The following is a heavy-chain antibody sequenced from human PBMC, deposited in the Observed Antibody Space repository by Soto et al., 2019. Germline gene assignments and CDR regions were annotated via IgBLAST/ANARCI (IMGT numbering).Heavy chain of an antibody. V-gene: IGHV4-59*01. Sequence: LSLTCFISGGSFSNDYWTWIRQSPGKGLEWIGYIFHTGITDYNPSVKSRVAISIDKSRNLFSLNLTSVTAADTAVYYCARDRYFYDSRGYYRTLDSWGQGTLVTVSS. CDR3: ARDRYFYDSRGYYRTLDS. CDR1: GGSFSNDY. J-gene: IGHJ5*01. D-gene: IGHD3-22*01. CDR2: IFHTGIT.